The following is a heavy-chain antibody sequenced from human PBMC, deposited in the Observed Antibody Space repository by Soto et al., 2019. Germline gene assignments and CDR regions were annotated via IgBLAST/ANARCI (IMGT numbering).Heavy chain of an antibody. CDR3: AKGVAGWYYFDY. CDR1: GFTFDYYA. D-gene: IGHD3-3*01. Sequence: EVQLVESGGGLVQPGRSLRLSCAASGFTFDYYAMHWVRQAPGKGLEWVSGISWNRGSIGYADSVKGRFTISRDNAKKSLYLQMNSLRAEDTALYYCAKGVAGWYYFDYWGQGTLVTVSS. J-gene: IGHJ4*02. CDR2: ISWNRGSI. V-gene: IGHV3-9*01.